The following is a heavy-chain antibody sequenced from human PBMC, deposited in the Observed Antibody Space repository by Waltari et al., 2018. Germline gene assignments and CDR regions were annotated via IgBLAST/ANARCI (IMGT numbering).Heavy chain of an antibody. CDR3: ASIMSDYYGSGSKRVDY. Sequence: QVQLVQSGAEVKKPGSSVKVSCKAAGGAFSSYALSWVRQAPGQGLEWMGGIIPIFGTANYAQKFQGRVTITADESTSTAYMELSSLRSEDTAVYYCASIMSDYYGSGSKRVDYWGQGTLVTVSS. CDR2: IIPIFGTA. CDR1: GGAFSSYA. V-gene: IGHV1-69*13. D-gene: IGHD3-10*01. J-gene: IGHJ4*02.